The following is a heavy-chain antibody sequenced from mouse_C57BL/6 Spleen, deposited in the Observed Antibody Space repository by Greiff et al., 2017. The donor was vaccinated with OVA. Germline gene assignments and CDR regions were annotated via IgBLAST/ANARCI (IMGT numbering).Heavy chain of an antibody. CDR3: ARGFCEGYYYAMDD. CDR2: INPYNGGT. Sequence: VQLQQSGPVLVKPGASVKLSCKASGYTFTDYYMNWVKQSHGKSLEWIGVINPYNGGTSYNQKFKGKATLTVDKSSSTAYMELNSLTSEDSAVYYCARGFCEGYYYAMDDWGQGTSVTVSS. J-gene: IGHJ4*01. CDR1: GYTFTDYY. V-gene: IGHV1-19*01. D-gene: IGHD3-1*01.